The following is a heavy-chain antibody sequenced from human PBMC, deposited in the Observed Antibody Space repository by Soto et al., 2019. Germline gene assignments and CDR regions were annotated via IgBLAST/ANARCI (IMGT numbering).Heavy chain of an antibody. J-gene: IGHJ3*02. Sequence: SETLSLTCTVSGGSISGYYWSWIRQPPGKGLEWIGYVHSGGSTNYNPSLKSRVTISVDTSKNQFSLKVSSVTAADTAVYYCARDVRRLARRSGKYYIAFDIWGQGTVVTVSS. D-gene: IGHD1-26*01. CDR1: GGSISGYY. CDR3: ARDVRRLARRSGKYYIAFDI. CDR2: VHSGGST. V-gene: IGHV4-59*01.